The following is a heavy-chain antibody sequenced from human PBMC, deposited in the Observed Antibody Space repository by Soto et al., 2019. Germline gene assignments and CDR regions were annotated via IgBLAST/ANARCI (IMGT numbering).Heavy chain of an antibody. Sequence: SETLSLTCTVSGGSISSDYWSWIRQPPGKGLEWIGYTLYSGRPNYNPSLQSLQSRVTISVDTSRNQFSLRLTSVTAADTALYYCARHDFYHRSFDIWCQGTLVTVSS. CDR2: TLYSGRP. CDR3: ARHDFYHRSFDI. V-gene: IGHV4-59*01. D-gene: IGHD3-3*01. CDR1: GGSISSDY. J-gene: IGHJ3*02.